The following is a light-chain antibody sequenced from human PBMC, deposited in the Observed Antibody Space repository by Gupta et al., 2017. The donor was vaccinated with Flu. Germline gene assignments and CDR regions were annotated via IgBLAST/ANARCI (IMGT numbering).Light chain of an antibody. J-gene: IGKJ2*01. V-gene: IGKV3-11*01. CDR1: RSVSKY. Sequence: TLSLSPGERATLSCTASRSVSKYLDWYKKKPGQAPRRLIYDTSDRATGGTAKCSGTGDGTHCSLTISSREPEDFGLYYCQQRSNDRPPSSFGQGTRLEIK. CDR2: DTS. CDR3: QQRSNDRPPSS.